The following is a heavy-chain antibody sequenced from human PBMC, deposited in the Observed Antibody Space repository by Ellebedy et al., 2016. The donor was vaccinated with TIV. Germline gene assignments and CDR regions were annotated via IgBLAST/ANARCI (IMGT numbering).Heavy chain of an antibody. CDR2: IYYSGST. CDR3: ARSQNWNYAFGSDY. J-gene: IGHJ4*02. D-gene: IGHD1-7*01. V-gene: IGHV4-31*03. Sequence: SETLSLTCTVSGGSISSGGYYWSWIRQHPGKGLEWIGYIYYSGSTYYNPSLKSRVTISVDTSKNQFSLKLSSVTAADTAVYYCARSQNWNYAFGSDYWGQGTLVTVSS. CDR1: GGSISSGGYY.